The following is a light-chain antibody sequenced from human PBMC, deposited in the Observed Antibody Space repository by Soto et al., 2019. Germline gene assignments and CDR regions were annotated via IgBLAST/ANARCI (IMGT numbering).Light chain of an antibody. J-gene: IGKJ1*01. CDR3: QQYGSSPS. Sequence: DIVFTQSPVTLSLSPGESATLYCGASQRVSGGFLVWYQHKPGLAPRLIVYDTSFRATGIPDRFSGSGSGTAFTLTITRLDPDDFAVYYCQQYGSSPSFGQGTKVDIK. V-gene: IGKV3D-20*01. CDR2: DTS. CDR1: QRVSGGF.